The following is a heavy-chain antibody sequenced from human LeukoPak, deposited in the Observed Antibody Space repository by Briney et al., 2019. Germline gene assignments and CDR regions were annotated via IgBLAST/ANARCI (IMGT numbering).Heavy chain of an antibody. CDR2: ISDDGSKR. J-gene: IGHJ5*02. Sequence: GGSLRLSCSGAGFTFRDSAFHWVRQAPGKGLEWVAVISDDGSKRFYADSVKGRFTISRDNSRDTLYLHMQTLRPEDSAVYYCARESGFMMVGEINADNWFDPWGQGTPVTVSS. CDR3: ARESGFMMVGEINADNWFDP. V-gene: IGHV3-30*04. D-gene: IGHD3-3*01. CDR1: GFTFRDSA.